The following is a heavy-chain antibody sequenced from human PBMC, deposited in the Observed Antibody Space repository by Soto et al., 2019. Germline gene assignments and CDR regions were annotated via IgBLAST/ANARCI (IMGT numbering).Heavy chain of an antibody. J-gene: IGHJ5*02. D-gene: IGHD2-21*01. V-gene: IGHV3-53*01. CDR1: GFNVSSNF. Sequence: EVQVVESGGGLVQSGGSLRLSCVVSGFNVSSNFMTWVRQAPGKGLEWVSEFYSGGTSYYADSVKGRFTISRDNSKNTVFLQMNNLRADDTAVYYCTPDSLWSPRRFDPWGQGTPVTVSS. CDR2: FYSGGTS. CDR3: TPDSLWSPRRFDP.